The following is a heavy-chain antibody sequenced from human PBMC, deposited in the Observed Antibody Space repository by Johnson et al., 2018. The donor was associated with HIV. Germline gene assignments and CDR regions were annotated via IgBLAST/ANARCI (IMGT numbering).Heavy chain of an antibody. CDR2: ISGSDGAI. CDR3: AKPPREVTVVDAFDI. D-gene: IGHD4-23*01. Sequence: QVQLVESGGGWVKPGGSLSLSCAASGFTFSDSYMNWIHQAPGKGLEWVSSISGSDGAIWYADSVQGRFTISRDNSKNTLFLQMNSLRPEDTALYSCAKPPREVTVVDAFDIWGQGTMVTVSS. V-gene: IGHV3-11*04. J-gene: IGHJ3*02. CDR1: GFTFSDSY.